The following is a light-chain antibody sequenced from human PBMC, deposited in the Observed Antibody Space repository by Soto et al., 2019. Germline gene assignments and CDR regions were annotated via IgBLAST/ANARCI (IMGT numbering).Light chain of an antibody. CDR1: QDISNY. Sequence: DIQMTQSPSSLSASVGDRVTITCQASQDISNYLNWYQQKPGKAPKLLIYDASNLETGVPSRFIGSESGTDFTYTTSTRQPKYIEKYDEKKYNNPHITFGQGP. V-gene: IGKV1-33*01. CDR3: KKYNNPHIT. J-gene: IGKJ5*01. CDR2: DAS.